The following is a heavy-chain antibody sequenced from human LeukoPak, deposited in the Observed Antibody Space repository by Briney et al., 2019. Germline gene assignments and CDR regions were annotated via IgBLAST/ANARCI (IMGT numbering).Heavy chain of an antibody. J-gene: IGHJ5*02. CDR3: ARAGDDYRGRTAWFDP. CDR1: GGTFSSYA. CDR2: IIPIFGTA. V-gene: IGHV1-69*13. Sequence: GASVKVSCKASGGTFSSYAISWVRQAPGQGLEWMGGIIPIFGTANYAQKFQGRVTITADESTSTAYMELSSLRSEDTAVYYCARAGDDYRGRTAWFDPWGQGTLVTVSS. D-gene: IGHD4-11*01.